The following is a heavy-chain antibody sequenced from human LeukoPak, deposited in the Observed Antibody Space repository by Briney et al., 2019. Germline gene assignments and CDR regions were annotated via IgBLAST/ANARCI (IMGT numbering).Heavy chain of an antibody. D-gene: IGHD6-6*01. Sequence: GGSLTLSCAASGFTVSNNYMRWVRQAPGKGLEWVSLIYSGGSTYYADSVKGRFTISRDNSKNTLYLQMNSLRAEDTAVYYCAKDNLIFAQGIAARSFDYWGQGTLVTVSS. V-gene: IGHV3-53*01. CDR3: AKDNLIFAQGIAARSFDY. CDR1: GFTVSNNY. J-gene: IGHJ4*02. CDR2: IYSGGST.